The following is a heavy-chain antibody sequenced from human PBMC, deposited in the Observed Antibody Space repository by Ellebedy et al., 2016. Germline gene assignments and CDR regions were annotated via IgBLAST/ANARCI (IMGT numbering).Heavy chain of an antibody. CDR2: INHSGST. CDR1: GGSISSSNW. J-gene: IGHJ4*02. V-gene: IGHV4-4*02. Sequence: SETLSLTCAVSGGSISSSNWWSWVRQPPGKGLEWIGEINHSGSTNYNPSLKSQVTISVDTSKNQFSLKLSSVTAADTAVYYCASSDGYRGYFDYWGQGTLVTVSS. CDR3: ASSDGYRGYFDY. D-gene: IGHD5-24*01.